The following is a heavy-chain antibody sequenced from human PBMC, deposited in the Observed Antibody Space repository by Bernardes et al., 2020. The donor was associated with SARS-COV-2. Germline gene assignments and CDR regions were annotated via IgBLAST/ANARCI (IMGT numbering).Heavy chain of an antibody. CDR3: ARQYATERTTLFGVVTLALDAFNI. J-gene: IGHJ3*02. D-gene: IGHD3-3*01. CDR2: IYYSGST. CDR1: GGSISSRSYY. V-gene: IGHV4-39*01. Sequence: SETLSLTRTVSGGSISSRSYYWGLIRQPPGKGLEWIGSIYYSGSTFYNPSLTSRVTISVDTSKNQFSLKLSSVTDADTAVYYCARQYATERTTLFGVVTLALDAFNIWGQGTMVTVSS.